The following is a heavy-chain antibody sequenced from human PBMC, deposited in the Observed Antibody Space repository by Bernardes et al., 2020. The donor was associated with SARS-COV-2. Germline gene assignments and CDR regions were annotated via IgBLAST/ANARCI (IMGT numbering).Heavy chain of an antibody. Sequence: GGSLRPSCAASGFTFSNYAMNWVRPAPGNGLEWVSGISGRGGTTFYADSVKGRFTVSRDNFKNMLYLQLNSLRAEDTAVYYCAKDSVDGGSGYYYGDYCGVDVWGQGTTVTVSS. CDR3: AKDSVDGGSGYYYGDYCGVDV. J-gene: IGHJ6*02. V-gene: IGHV3-23*01. CDR1: GFTFSNYA. D-gene: IGHD3-22*01. CDR2: ISGRGGTT.